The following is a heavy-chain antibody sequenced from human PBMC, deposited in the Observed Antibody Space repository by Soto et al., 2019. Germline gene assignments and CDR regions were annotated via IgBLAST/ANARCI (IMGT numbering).Heavy chain of an antibody. Sequence: QVQLQESGPGLVKPLETLSLTCTVSGGSISSYHWSWIRQSAGKGLEWIGRIYTSGNTHYNPSLKSRVTVSIDTSKNQFFLTVNSVTAADSGVYYCARESGDNWDYEAYWGQGTPVTVSS. J-gene: IGHJ4*02. CDR1: GGSISSYH. CDR3: ARESGDNWDYEAY. D-gene: IGHD1-7*01. CDR2: IYTSGNT. V-gene: IGHV4-4*07.